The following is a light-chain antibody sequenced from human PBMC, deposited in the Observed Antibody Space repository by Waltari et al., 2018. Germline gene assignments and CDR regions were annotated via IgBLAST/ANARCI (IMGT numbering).Light chain of an antibody. CDR3: QQYYSSPHT. Sequence: DIVMTQSPDSLAVSLGERATINCKSSQSVLYSSDNKNYLAWYQQKPGQPPKLLIYWASTRESGVPDRFCGSGSGTDFTLTISSLQAEDVAVFYCQQYYSSPHTFGQGTKLEIK. CDR2: WAS. V-gene: IGKV4-1*01. J-gene: IGKJ2*01. CDR1: QSVLYSSDNKNY.